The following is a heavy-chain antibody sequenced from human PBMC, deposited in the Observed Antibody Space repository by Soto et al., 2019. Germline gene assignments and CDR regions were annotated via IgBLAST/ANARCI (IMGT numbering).Heavy chain of an antibody. Sequence: PGGSLRLSCSLSGFTFSDYYMSWIRQAPGKGLEWIAYITNSGSNTHYVDSVKGRFTISRDNSKNTLYLQMTSLRAEDTAVYYCAEDSYYHDSTGYYIFDYWGQRTLVTVSS. J-gene: IGHJ4*02. D-gene: IGHD3-22*01. CDR3: AEDSYYHDSTGYYIFDY. CDR1: GFTFSDYY. V-gene: IGHV3-11*06. CDR2: ITNSGSNT.